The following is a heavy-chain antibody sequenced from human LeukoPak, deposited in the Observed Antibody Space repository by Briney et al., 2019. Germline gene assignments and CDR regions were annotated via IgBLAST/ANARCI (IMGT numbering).Heavy chain of an antibody. Sequence: GGSLRLSCAASGFTFSSYAMNWVRQAPGKGLEWVSAISGSGGSTYYADSVKGRFTISRDNSKNTLYLQMNSLGAEDTAVYYCAKRQQLVQGFDYWGQGTLVTVSS. CDR2: ISGSGGST. CDR3: AKRQQLVQGFDY. V-gene: IGHV3-23*01. CDR1: GFTFSSYA. D-gene: IGHD6-13*01. J-gene: IGHJ4*02.